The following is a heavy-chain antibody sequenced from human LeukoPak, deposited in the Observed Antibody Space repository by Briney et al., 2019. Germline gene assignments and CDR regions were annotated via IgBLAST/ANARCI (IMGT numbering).Heavy chain of an antibody. CDR1: GGSISNSSSY. Sequence: PSETLSLTCTVSGGSISNSSSYWGWIRQPPGKGLEWIGRIYTSGSTNYNPSLKSRVTMSVDTSKNQFSLKLSSVTAADTAVYYCARVHDYTGLFDPWGQGTLVTVSS. J-gene: IGHJ5*02. CDR3: ARVHDYTGLFDP. CDR2: IYTSGST. V-gene: IGHV4-39*07. D-gene: IGHD3-16*01.